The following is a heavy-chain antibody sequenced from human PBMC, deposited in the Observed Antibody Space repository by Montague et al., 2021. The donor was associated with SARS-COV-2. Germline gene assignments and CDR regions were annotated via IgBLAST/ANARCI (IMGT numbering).Heavy chain of an antibody. Sequence: TLSLTCSLSGGSISSGGFSWSWIRQPPGKGLEWIGHIFHTGTPHYSPSLKSRVTISIDRSKNQFSLNLDSVTAADTAVYYCARLKVAPNGGWNRFDPWGQGILVTVSS. CDR2: IFHTGTP. V-gene: IGHV4-30-2*01. CDR3: ARLKVAPNGGWNRFDP. D-gene: IGHD6-19*01. CDR1: GGSISSGGFS. J-gene: IGHJ5*02.